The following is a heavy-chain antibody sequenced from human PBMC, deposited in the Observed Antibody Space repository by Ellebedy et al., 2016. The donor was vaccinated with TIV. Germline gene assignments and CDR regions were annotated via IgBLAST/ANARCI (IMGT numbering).Heavy chain of an antibody. CDR1: GFTFSSYG. D-gene: IGHD6-13*01. Sequence: GGSLRLSXAASGFTFSSYGMHWVRQAPGKGLEWVAVISYDGSNKYYADSVKGRFTISRDNSKNTLYLQMNSLRAEDTAVYYCAKDRFSWQQLFGASDYWGQGTLVTVSS. J-gene: IGHJ4*02. CDR2: ISYDGSNK. V-gene: IGHV3-30*18. CDR3: AKDRFSWQQLFGASDY.